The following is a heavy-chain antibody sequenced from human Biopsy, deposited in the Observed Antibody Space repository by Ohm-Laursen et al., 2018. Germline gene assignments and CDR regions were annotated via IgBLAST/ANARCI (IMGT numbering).Heavy chain of an antibody. D-gene: IGHD2-2*01. CDR2: IIPILRTT. J-gene: IGHJ4*02. CDR3: AREAIGYQLPCDD. Sequence: VKISCKAPTGTFNSYGIIWVRQAPGQGLEWMGRIIPILRTTAYAQTFLGRVTITADSPTSTVDMEPTSLTSDDTAVYFCAREAIGYQLPCDDWGQGTLVTVSS. V-gene: IGHV1-69*11. CDR1: TGTFNSYG.